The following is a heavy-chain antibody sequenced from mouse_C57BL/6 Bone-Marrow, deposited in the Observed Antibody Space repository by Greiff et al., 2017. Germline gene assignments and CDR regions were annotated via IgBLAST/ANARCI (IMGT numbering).Heavy chain of an antibody. CDR1: GFTFSDYG. D-gene: IGHD2-3*01. V-gene: IGHV5-15*01. CDR2: ISNLAYSI. J-gene: IGHJ4*01. CDR3: ARHDDYYAMDY. Sequence: EVKLVESGGGLVQPGGSLKLSCAASGFTFSDYGMAWVRQAPRKGPEWVAIISNLAYSIYYADTVTGRITITREKAKNTLYLERSSLRSEDAAMYYCARHDDYYAMDYWGQGTSGTVSA.